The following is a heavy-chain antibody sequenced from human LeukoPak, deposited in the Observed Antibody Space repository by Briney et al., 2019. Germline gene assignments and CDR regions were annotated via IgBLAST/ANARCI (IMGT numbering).Heavy chain of an antibody. J-gene: IGHJ4*02. CDR2: ISFDGSFE. CDR1: GFTFNTFG. D-gene: IGHD4-17*01. CDR3: ATRPDYGDVGDS. Sequence: GRSLRLSCAASGFTFNTFGMHWVRQAPGKGLEWVALISFDGSFEYSADSLKGRFIISRDNAKDTLYLQMNSLRAEDTAVYYCATRPDYGDVGDSWGQGTLVTVSS. V-gene: IGHV3-33*01.